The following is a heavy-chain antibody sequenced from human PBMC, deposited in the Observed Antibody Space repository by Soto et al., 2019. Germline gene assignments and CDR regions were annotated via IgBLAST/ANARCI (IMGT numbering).Heavy chain of an antibody. Sequence: ASVKVSCKASGYTFINYYIHWVRQAPGQGLEWMGWVNPRSGDTNYAQKFQGRVTMTRDTSISTAYMELSRLTSDDTAVYYCARQLAYCGGDCYTEPIEYWGQGTLVTVSS. CDR3: ARQLAYCGGDCYTEPIEY. CDR2: VNPRSGDT. V-gene: IGHV1-2*02. D-gene: IGHD2-21*02. CDR1: GYTFINYY. J-gene: IGHJ4*02.